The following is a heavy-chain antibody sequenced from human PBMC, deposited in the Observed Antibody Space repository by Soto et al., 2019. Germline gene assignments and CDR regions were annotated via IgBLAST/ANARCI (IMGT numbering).Heavy chain of an antibody. V-gene: IGHV4-59*01. CDR2: IFSSEHF. CDR3: AREGGGYRFDP. D-gene: IGHD3-16*02. Sequence: HVQLQDSGPGLVQPSETLSLTCVGASFGTYYWSWIRQPPGKGLEWLGYIFSSEHFKYNPSLKSRLTISVDPSKIQVSLRLTSVTAADTAVYYWAREGGGYRFDPWGQGTLVTVAS. J-gene: IGHJ5*02. CDR1: ASFGTYY.